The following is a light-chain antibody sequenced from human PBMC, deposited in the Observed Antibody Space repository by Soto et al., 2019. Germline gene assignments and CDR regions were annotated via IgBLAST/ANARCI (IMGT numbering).Light chain of an antibody. CDR2: EVT. Sequence: QSVLAQPSSVSGSPGQSITISCTGTSTDVGGYNYVSWYQHHSGKAPKLLIYEVTNRPSGISDRFSGSKSVNTASLTISGLRAEDESDYYCGSYSSTDTPFVFGTGTKVTVL. V-gene: IGLV2-14*01. CDR3: GSYSSTDTPFV. CDR1: STDVGGYNY. J-gene: IGLJ1*01.